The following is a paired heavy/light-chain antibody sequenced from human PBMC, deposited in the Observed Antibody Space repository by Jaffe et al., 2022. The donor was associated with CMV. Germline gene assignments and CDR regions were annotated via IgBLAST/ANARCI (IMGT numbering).Light chain of an antibody. CDR2: GTS. V-gene: IGKV3-20*01. Sequence: EIVLTQSPGTLSLSPGDRATLSCRASQSVDSSYLTWYQQKPGQAPRLLIFGTSSRATGIPDRFSGSGSGTDFTLTISRLEPEDVAVYYCQQYGGLPRTFGQGTKVEIK. CDR1: QSVDSSY. CDR3: QQYGGLPRT. J-gene: IGKJ1*01.
Heavy chain of an antibody. D-gene: IGHD1-26*01. J-gene: IGHJ3*02. CDR3: SRPATDPNAHDI. Sequence: EVQLVESGGDLVQPGGSLKLSCAGSGFTFSGSAIHWVRQASGKGLEWVGHVRNKADHYATEYTASVKGRFTISRDDSKNTAYLQMNSLRTEDTAVYYCSRPATDPNAHDIWGQGTMVTVSS. CDR2: VRNKADHYAT. CDR1: GFTFSGSA. V-gene: IGHV3-73*01.